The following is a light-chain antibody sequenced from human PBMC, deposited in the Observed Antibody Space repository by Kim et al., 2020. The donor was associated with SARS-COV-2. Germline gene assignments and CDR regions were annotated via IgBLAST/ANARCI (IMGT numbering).Light chain of an antibody. J-gene: IGKJ2*03. CDR3: QQRSNWYS. Sequence: LSLSPGERATLACRASQSVSSYLAWYQQKPGQAPRLLIYEAANRATGIPARFSGSGSGTDFTLTISSLEPEDFAVYYCQQRSNWYSFGQGTKLEI. V-gene: IGKV3-11*01. CDR1: QSVSSY. CDR2: EAA.